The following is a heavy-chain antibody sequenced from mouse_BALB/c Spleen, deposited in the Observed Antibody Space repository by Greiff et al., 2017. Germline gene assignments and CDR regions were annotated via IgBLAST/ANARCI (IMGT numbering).Heavy chain of an antibody. J-gene: IGHJ4*01. CDR2: ISNGGGST. CDR3: AKVDYAYYYAMDY. D-gene: IGHD2-4*01. CDR1: GFTFSSYT. Sequence: EVKLMESGGGLVQPGGSLKLSCAASGFTFSSYTMSWVRQTPEKRLEWVAYISNGGGSTYYPDTVKGRFTISRDNAKNTLYLQMSSLKSEDTAMYYCAKVDYAYYYAMDYWGQGTSVTVSS. V-gene: IGHV5-12-2*01.